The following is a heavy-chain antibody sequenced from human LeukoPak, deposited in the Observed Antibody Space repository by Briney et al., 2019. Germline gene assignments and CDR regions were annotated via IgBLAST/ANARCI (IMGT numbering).Heavy chain of an antibody. J-gene: IGHJ4*02. V-gene: IGHV3-30-3*01. D-gene: IGHD3-16*02. CDR3: ARPGGPFGGVVAIDY. Sequence: GGSLRLSCAASGFTFSNYAMHRVRQAPGKGLEWVSVISYEGTNKYYAHSLEGRFTISSDNSTNTLYLQMSSLGAEDTAVYYCARPGGPFGGVVAIDYWGQGTLVTVSS. CDR1: GFTFSNYA. CDR2: ISYEGTNK.